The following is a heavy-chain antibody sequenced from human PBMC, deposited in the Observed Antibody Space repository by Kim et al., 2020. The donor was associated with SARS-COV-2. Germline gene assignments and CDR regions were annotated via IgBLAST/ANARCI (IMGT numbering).Heavy chain of an antibody. CDR3: TTDGAILWFGDVDGDYGMDV. D-gene: IGHD3-10*01. Sequence: GGSLRLSCAASGFTFSNAWMSWVRQAPGKGLEWVGRIKSKTDGGTTDYAAPVKGRFTISRDDSKNTLYLQMNSLKTEDTAVYYCTTDGAILWFGDVDGDYGMDVWGQGTTVTVSS. V-gene: IGHV3-15*01. CDR2: IKSKTDGGTT. CDR1: GFTFSNAW. J-gene: IGHJ6*02.